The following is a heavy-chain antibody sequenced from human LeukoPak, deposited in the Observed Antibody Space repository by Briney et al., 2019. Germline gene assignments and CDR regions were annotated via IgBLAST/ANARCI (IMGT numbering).Heavy chain of an antibody. V-gene: IGHV1-2*02. D-gene: IGHD4-17*01. J-gene: IGHJ2*01. Sequence: ASVKVSCKASGYTFTGYYMHCVRQAPGQGLEWMGLINPNSGGTNYAQKFQGRVTMTRDTSISTAYMELSRLRSDDTAVYYCARGDYGDYGANWYFDLWGRGTLVTVSS. CDR1: GYTFTGYY. CDR2: INPNSGGT. CDR3: ARGDYGDYGANWYFDL.